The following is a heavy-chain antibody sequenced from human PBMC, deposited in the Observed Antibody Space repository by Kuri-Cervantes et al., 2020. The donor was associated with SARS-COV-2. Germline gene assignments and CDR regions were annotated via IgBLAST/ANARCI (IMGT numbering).Heavy chain of an antibody. V-gene: IGHV4-59*12. Sequence: SETLSLTCTVSGGSISSYYWSWIRQPPGKGLEWIGYIYYSGSTYYNPSLKSRVTISVDTSKNQFSLKLSSVTAADTAVYYCARDYYDSSGYNIDYWGQGTLVTVSS. J-gene: IGHJ4*02. CDR2: IYYSGST. CDR3: ARDYYDSSGYNIDY. D-gene: IGHD3-22*01. CDR1: GGSISSYY.